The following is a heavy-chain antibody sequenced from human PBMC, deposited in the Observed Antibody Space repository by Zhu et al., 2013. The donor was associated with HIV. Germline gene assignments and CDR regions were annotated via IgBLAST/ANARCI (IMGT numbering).Heavy chain of an antibody. J-gene: IGHJ6*02. Sequence: QVHLVQAGAEVKKPGSSVKVSCQASGGTFRDFGISWVRQAPGQGLEWMGGIIPLFHAPNYAQKFQGRLTITADDSTSTAYMELRGLISEDTAVYHCARRNGDQIYYHYGMDVWGQGTTVIVSS. CDR1: GGTFRDFG. V-gene: IGHV1-69*01. CDR2: IIPLFHAP. D-gene: IGHD7-27*01. CDR3: ARRNGDQIYYHYGMDV.